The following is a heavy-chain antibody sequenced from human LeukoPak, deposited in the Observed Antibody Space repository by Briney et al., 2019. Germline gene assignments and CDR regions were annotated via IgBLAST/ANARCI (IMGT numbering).Heavy chain of an antibody. J-gene: IGHJ3*01. CDR2: ISTSGSST. V-gene: IGHV3-11*03. CDR3: ARVPGRYAFDF. D-gene: IGHD2-15*01. CDR1: GFTFSDYY. Sequence: GGSLRLSCAASGFTFSDYYMSWIRQAPGEGPEWVSYISTSGSSTNYADSVKGRFTISRDNAKNSLYLQMDRLGAEDTAVYYCARVPGRYAFDFWGQGTMVTVSS.